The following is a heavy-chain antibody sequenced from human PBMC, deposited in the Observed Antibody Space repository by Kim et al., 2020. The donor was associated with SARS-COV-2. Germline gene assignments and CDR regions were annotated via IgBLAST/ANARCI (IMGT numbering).Heavy chain of an antibody. CDR1: GGSISSSSYY. CDR3: ASSYCSGGSCYRGWYFDL. V-gene: IGHV4-39*01. CDR2: IYYSGST. J-gene: IGHJ2*01. Sequence: SETLSLTCTVSGGSISSSSYYWGWIHQPPGKGLEWIGSIYYSGSTYYNPSLKSRVTISVDTSKNQFSLKLSSVTAADTAVYYCASSYCSGGSCYRGWYFDLWGRGTLVTVSS. D-gene: IGHD2-15*01.